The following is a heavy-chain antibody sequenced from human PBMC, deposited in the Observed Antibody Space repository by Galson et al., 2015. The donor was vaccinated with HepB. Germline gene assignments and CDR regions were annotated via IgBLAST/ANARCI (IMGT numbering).Heavy chain of an antibody. V-gene: IGHV1-8*01. CDR3: ARGNSGYDL. CDR1: GYTFSSYD. CDR2: MNPNSGIT. J-gene: IGHJ4*02. D-gene: IGHD5-12*01. Sequence: SVKVSCKASGYTFSSYDINWVQQATGQGLEWVGYMNPNSGITAYSQEFQGRVTMTSDTSINTAYMELSSLTSEDTAMYYCARGNSGYDLWGQGTLVTVSS.